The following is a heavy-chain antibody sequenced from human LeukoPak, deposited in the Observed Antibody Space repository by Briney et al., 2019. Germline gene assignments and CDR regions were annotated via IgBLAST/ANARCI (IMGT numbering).Heavy chain of an antibody. CDR2: IIPIFGTA. J-gene: IGHJ5*02. CDR1: GGTFSSYA. D-gene: IGHD6-13*01. CDR3: ARSPQQLINWFDP. Sequence: SVKVSCKASGGTFSSYAISWVRQAPGQGLEWMGGIIPIFGTANYAQKFQGRVTITADESTSTAYMELSSLRSEDTAVYYCARSPQQLINWFDPWGQGTLVTVSS. V-gene: IGHV1-69*13.